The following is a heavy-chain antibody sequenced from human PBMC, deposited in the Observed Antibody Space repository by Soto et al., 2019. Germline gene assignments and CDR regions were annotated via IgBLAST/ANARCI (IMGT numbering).Heavy chain of an antibody. V-gene: IGHV5-51*01. J-gene: IGHJ4*02. Sequence: GESLKISCKGSGYSSTSYWIGWVRQKPGKGLEWMGIIYPGDSNTRYSPSFQGQVTISADKSINTAYLQWTSLRASDTAMYYCARHRHPGDDYWSGYYNYWGQGTLVTVSS. CDR2: IYPGDSNT. D-gene: IGHD3-3*01. CDR3: ARHRHPGDDYWSGYYNY. CDR1: GYSSTSYW.